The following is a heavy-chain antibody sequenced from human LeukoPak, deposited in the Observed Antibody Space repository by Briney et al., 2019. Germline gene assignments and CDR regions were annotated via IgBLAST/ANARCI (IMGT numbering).Heavy chain of an antibody. V-gene: IGHV3-74*01. CDR1: GFTFTTSL. CDR2: IESDGTST. J-gene: IGHJ3*01. Sequence: GGSLRLSCAASGFTFTTSLMHWFRQAPGKGLAWVSRIESDGTSTTYADSVKGRFTISRDNAKNTLYLQMNSLRAEDTAVYYCARDQYSSTWYRGAFDVWGQGTMVSVSS. CDR3: ARDQYSSTWYRGAFDV. D-gene: IGHD6-13*01.